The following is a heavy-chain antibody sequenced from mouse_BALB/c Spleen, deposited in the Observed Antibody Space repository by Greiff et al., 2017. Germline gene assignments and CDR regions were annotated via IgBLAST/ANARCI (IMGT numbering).Heavy chain of an antibody. J-gene: IGHJ2*01. CDR2: ISYSGST. V-gene: IGHV3-2*02. CDR1: GYSITSDYA. Sequence: EVQLQESGPGLVKPSQSLSLTCTVTGYSITSDYAWNWIRQFPGNKLEWMGYISYSGSTSYNPSLKSRISITRDTSKNQFFLQLNSVTTEDTATYYCARSDGNSLFDYWGQGTTLTVSS. CDR3: ARSDGNSLFDY. D-gene: IGHD2-1*01.